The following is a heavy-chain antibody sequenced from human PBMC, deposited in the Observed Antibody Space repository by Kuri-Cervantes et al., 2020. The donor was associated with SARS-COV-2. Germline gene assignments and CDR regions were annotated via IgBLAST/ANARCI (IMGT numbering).Heavy chain of an antibody. CDR3: ATLEQLGNYYYYYYMDV. CDR2: ISGYNGNT. J-gene: IGHJ6*03. Sequence: ASVKVSCKASGYTFTNYGISWVRQAPGQGLEWMGWISGYNGNTEYTQKLQGRVTMTTDTSTSTAYMELRSLRSDDTAVYYCATLEQLGNYYYYYYMDVWGKGTTVTVSS. V-gene: IGHV1-18*01. CDR1: GYTFTNYG. D-gene: IGHD6-6*01.